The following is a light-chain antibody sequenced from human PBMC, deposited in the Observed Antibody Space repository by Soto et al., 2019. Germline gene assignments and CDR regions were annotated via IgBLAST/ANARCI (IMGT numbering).Light chain of an antibody. CDR3: SSYAGYSTSVV. CDR2: EAN. J-gene: IGLJ2*01. V-gene: IGLV2-23*01. Sequence: QSALTQPASVSGSPGQSITISCTGTSSDVGSYNLVSWYQQHPGKAPKLMIYEANKRPSGVSDRFSGSKSGNTASLTISGLQAEDEAEYYCSSYAGYSTSVVFGGGPQLTVL. CDR1: SSDVGSYNL.